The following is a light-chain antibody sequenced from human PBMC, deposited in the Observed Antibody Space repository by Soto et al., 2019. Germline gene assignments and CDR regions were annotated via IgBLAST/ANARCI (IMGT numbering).Light chain of an antibody. J-gene: IGKJ2*01. Sequence: DLVLTQTPLSLSVTPVQPASISCRSSLSLLSSDGKTRFYWYLQKPGQPPQLLIHEVSNRFSGVADRFSGSGSGTDFTLKISRVEAEDVGVYFCREGIRPSFGQGTKLEIK. CDR2: EVS. CDR1: LSLLSSDGKTR. V-gene: IGKV2D-29*01. CDR3: REGIRPS.